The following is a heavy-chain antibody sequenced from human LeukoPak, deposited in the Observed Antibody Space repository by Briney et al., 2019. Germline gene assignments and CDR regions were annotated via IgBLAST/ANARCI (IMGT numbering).Heavy chain of an antibody. CDR3: ARTLELHYYYGMDV. D-gene: IGHD1-7*01. Sequence: GASVKVSCKPSGYTFTSYDINWVRQATGQGLEWMGWMNPNSGNTGYAQKFQGRVTMTRNTSISTAYMELSSLRSEDTAVYYCARTLELHYYYGMDVWGQGTTVTVSS. V-gene: IGHV1-8*01. J-gene: IGHJ6*02. CDR1: GYTFTSYD. CDR2: MNPNSGNT.